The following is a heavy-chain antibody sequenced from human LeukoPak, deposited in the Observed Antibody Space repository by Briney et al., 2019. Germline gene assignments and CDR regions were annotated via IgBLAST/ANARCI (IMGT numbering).Heavy chain of an antibody. V-gene: IGHV3-11*01. CDR2: ISSSGSTI. J-gene: IGHJ4*02. CDR3: ARVPKGPATFDY. CDR1: GFTFSDYY. Sequence: GGSLSLSCAASGFTFSDYYMSWIRQAPWKGLEWVSYISSSGSTIYYADSVKGRFTISRDNAKNSLYLQMNSLRAEDTAVYYCARVPKGPATFDYWGQGTLVTVSS.